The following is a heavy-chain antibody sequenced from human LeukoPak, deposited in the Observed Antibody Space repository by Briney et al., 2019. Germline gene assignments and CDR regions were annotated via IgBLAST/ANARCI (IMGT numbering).Heavy chain of an antibody. D-gene: IGHD5-24*01. J-gene: IGHJ4*02. Sequence: SETLSLTCTVSGGSISSYYWSWIRQPPGKGLEWIGYIYYSGSTNYNPSLKSRVTISVDTSKNQFSLKLSSVTAADTAVYYCAGGPVEMPTIPLDYWGQGTLVTVSS. CDR3: AGGPVEMPTIPLDY. CDR1: GGSISSYY. V-gene: IGHV4-59*01. CDR2: IYYSGST.